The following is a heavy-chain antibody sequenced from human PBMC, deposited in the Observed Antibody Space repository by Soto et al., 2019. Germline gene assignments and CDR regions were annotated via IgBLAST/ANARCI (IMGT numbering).Heavy chain of an antibody. CDR3: ARSYRSGSYASM. V-gene: IGHV3-30-3*01. CDR2: ISYDGSNK. CDR1: GFTFSNYA. J-gene: IGHJ3*02. D-gene: IGHD3-10*01. Sequence: QVQLVESGGGVVQPGRSLRLSCAASGFTFSNYAIHWVRQAPGKGLEWVAVISYDGSNKYYADSVKGRFTISRDNSKNNVYMQMKRQMAEDTAVYYCARSYRSGSYASMWGQGTMVTVCS.